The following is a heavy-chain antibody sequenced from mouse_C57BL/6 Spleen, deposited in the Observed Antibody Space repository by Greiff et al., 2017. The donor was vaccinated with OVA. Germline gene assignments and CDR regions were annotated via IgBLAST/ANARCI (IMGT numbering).Heavy chain of an antibody. CDR2: IRNKANGYTT. CDR3: ARAYYSNYYYAMDY. Sequence: EVHLVESGGGLVQPGGSLSLSCAASGFTFTDYYMSWVRQPPGKALEWLGFIRNKANGYTTEYSASVKGRFTISRDNSQSILYLQMNALRAEDSATYYCARAYYSNYYYAMDYWGQGTSVTVSS. V-gene: IGHV7-3*01. J-gene: IGHJ4*01. D-gene: IGHD2-5*01. CDR1: GFTFTDYY.